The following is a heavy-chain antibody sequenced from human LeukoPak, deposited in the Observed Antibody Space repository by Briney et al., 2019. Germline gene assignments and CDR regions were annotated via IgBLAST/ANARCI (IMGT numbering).Heavy chain of an antibody. CDR3: ARGGYYFDY. CDR1: GGSISSYY. V-gene: IGHV4-59*01. J-gene: IGHJ4*02. CDR2: IYYSGST. Sequence: PSETLSLTCTVSGGSISSYYWSWIRQPPGKGLEWIGYIYYSGSTNYNPSLKSRVTISVDTSKNQFSLKLSSVTAADTAVYYCARGGYYFDYWGQGTLVTVSS.